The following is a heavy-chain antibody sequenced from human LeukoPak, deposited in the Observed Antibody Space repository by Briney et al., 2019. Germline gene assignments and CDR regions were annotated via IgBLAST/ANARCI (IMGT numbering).Heavy chain of an antibody. CDR2: ISGSGSTI. D-gene: IGHD4-17*01. Sequence: GGSLRLSCAASGFTFSDYYMSWIRQAPGKGLEWVSYISGSGSTIYYADSVKGRFTISRDNAKNSLYLQMNSLRAEDTAVYYCARGRDDYGDYPSDAPTNWFDPWGQGTLVTVSS. CDR1: GFTFSDYY. J-gene: IGHJ5*02. CDR3: ARGRDDYGDYPSDAPTNWFDP. V-gene: IGHV3-11*01.